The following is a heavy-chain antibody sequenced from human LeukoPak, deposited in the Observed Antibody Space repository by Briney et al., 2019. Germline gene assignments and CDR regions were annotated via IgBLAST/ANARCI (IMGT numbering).Heavy chain of an antibody. CDR1: GGSISSTTYY. J-gene: IGHJ4*02. V-gene: IGHV4-39*07. CDR2: IYYGGST. Sequence: SETLSLTCTVSGGSISSTTYYWGWIRQPPGKGLEWIGSIYYGGSTYYNPSLKSRVSISVDTSKNQFSLKLSSVTAADTAVYYCASLRVSGSYYRENPETSLDYWGQGTLVTVSS. D-gene: IGHD1-26*01. CDR3: ASLRVSGSYYRENPETSLDY.